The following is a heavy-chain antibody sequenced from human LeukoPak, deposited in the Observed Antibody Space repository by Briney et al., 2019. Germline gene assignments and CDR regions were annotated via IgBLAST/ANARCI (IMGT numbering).Heavy chain of an antibody. V-gene: IGHV3-30*18. CDR2: ISYDGSNK. D-gene: IGHD3-22*01. J-gene: IGHJ3*02. Sequence: GGSLRLSCAASGFTFSSYGMHWVRQAPGKGLEWVAVISYDGSNKYYADSVKGRFTISRDNSKNTLYLQMNSLRAEDTAVYYCAKLYGTLYYDSSGNAFDIWGQGTMVTVSS. CDR3: AKLYGTLYYDSSGNAFDI. CDR1: GFTFSSYG.